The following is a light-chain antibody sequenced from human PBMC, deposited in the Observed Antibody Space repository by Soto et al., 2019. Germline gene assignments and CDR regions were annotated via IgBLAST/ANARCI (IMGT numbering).Light chain of an antibody. CDR3: HQRYNWLS. V-gene: IGKV3-11*01. CDR2: GVS. CDR1: QPIYTY. J-gene: IGKJ4*01. Sequence: IVFTQSPTTLSLSPGEKATRSCRARQPIYTYLSWYQQKPGQAPRLLIYGVSNRATGVPARFSGSGSGTDFTLTISSLEPEDSAVYYCHQRYNWLSFGGGTKVDIK.